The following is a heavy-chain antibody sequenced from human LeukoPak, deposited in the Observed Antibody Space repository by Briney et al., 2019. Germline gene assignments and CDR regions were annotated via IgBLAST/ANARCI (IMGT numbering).Heavy chain of an antibody. Sequence: GGSLRLSCAASGFTFSSYGMHWVRQAPGKGLEWVAVIWYDGSNKYYADSVKGRFTISRDNSKNTLYLQMNSLRAEDTAVYYCARDLLRYFDLSLGPAGFDPWGQGTLVTVSS. J-gene: IGHJ5*02. D-gene: IGHD3-9*01. CDR3: ARDLLRYFDLSLGPAGFDP. CDR1: GFTFSSYG. CDR2: IWYDGSNK. V-gene: IGHV3-33*01.